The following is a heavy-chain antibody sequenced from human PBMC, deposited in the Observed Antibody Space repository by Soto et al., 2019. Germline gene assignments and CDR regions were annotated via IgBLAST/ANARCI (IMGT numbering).Heavy chain of an antibody. CDR2: ISAYNAKT. J-gene: IGHJ6*02. CDR1: GYTFTSYG. D-gene: IGHD2-15*01. CDR3: AREGGGNYYYGMDV. V-gene: IGHV1-18*01. Sequence: ASVKVSCKASGYTFTSYGISCVRQAPGQGPEWMGWISAYNAKTKYEKKIKARVTINTDTYTRKASMEIRSLRSDHTPVYQRAREGGGNYYYGMDVWGQGTTVTVSS.